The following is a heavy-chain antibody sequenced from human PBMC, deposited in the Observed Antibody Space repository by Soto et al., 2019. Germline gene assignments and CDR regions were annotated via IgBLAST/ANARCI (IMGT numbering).Heavy chain of an antibody. D-gene: IGHD3-22*01. CDR3: ASSAITMIAYNWFDP. CDR1: GYTFTSYD. J-gene: IGHJ5*02. V-gene: IGHV1-8*01. Sequence: QVQLVQSGAEVKKPGSSVKVSCKASGYTFTSYDINWVRQATGQGLEWMGGMKPNSGNTGYAQKFQGRVTMNRNTSKSTAYMELSSLRSEDTAVYYCASSAITMIAYNWFDPWGQGTLVTVSS. CDR2: MKPNSGNT.